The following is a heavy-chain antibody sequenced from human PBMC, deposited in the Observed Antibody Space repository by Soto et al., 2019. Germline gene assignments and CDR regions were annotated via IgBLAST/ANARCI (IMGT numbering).Heavy chain of an antibody. V-gene: IGHV1-3*01. J-gene: IGHJ3*01. CDR2: INAGNGNT. Sequence: ASVKVSCKASGYTFTSYAMHWVRQAPGQRLEWMGWINAGNGNTKYSQKFQGRVTITRDTSASTAYMELSSLRSEDTAVYYCAIKKPGERVAPFDFWGQGTMVPVSS. CDR3: AIKKPGERVAPFDF. CDR1: GYTFTSYA.